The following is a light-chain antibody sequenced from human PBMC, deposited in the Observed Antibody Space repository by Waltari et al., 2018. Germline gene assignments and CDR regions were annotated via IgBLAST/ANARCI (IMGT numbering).Light chain of an antibody. CDR1: SSDLGASPY. Sequence: QSALTQPASVSGSPGQSITISCAGSSSDLGASPYVSWYQQHPDKSPPPLLHSFDRPRWVSKRCAGSKSRTTASLTISGLQAEDEGDYYCRSFTTSHTLVFGGGTKLTVL. CDR3: RSFTTSHTLV. J-gene: IGLJ2*01. V-gene: IGLV2-14*03. CDR2: SF.